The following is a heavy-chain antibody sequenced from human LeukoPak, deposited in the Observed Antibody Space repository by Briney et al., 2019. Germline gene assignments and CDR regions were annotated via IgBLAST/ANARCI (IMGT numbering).Heavy chain of an antibody. Sequence: PGGSLRLSCAASGFTFSTYWMSWVRQAPAKGRAWVADIRQDGSEAYYVDSVKGRFTLSRDNAKNSLYLQMNSLRAEDTAVYYCARAHAGRDYWGQGTLVTVSS. J-gene: IGHJ4*02. CDR2: IRQDGSEA. V-gene: IGHV3-7*01. CDR1: GFTFSTYW. CDR3: ARAHAGRDY.